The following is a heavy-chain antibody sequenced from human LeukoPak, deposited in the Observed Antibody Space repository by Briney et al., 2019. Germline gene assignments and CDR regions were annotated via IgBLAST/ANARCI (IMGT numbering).Heavy chain of an antibody. CDR2: IKQDGSEK. Sequence: GGSLRLSCAASEFSVGSNYMTWVRQAPGKGLEWVANIKQDGSEKYYVASVKGRFTISRDNAKNSLYLQMNSLRAEDTAVYYCARDLARDRFDPWGQGTLVTVSS. J-gene: IGHJ5*02. V-gene: IGHV3-7*01. CDR3: ARDLARDRFDP. CDR1: EFSVGSNY. D-gene: IGHD2-15*01.